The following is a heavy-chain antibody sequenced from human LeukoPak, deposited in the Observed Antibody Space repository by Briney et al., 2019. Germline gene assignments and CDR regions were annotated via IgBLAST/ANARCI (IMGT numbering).Heavy chain of an antibody. CDR2: INWSGVST. V-gene: IGHV3-20*04. CDR1: GFSFDEYA. Sequence: GGSLRLSCAASGFSFDEYAMSWVRQAPGKGLAWVSGINWSGVSTGYADSVKGRFTISRDNTKNSLFLQLNSLRAEDTAFYYCAKGKDTLNPYWYFDVWGRGTLVSVSS. CDR3: AKGKDTLNPYWYFDV. D-gene: IGHD5-18*01. J-gene: IGHJ2*01.